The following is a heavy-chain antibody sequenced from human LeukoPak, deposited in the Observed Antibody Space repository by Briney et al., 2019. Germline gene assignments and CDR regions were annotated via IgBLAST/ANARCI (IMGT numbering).Heavy chain of an antibody. Sequence: KTSGTLSLTCAVYGGSFSGYYWSWIRQPPGKGLEWIGEINHSGSTNYNPSLKSRVTISVDTSKNQFSLKLSSVTAADTAVYYCARGETQVLRYFDWLSSGGFDYWGQGTLVTVSS. CDR3: ARGETQVLRYFDWLSSGGFDY. CDR2: INHSGST. V-gene: IGHV4-34*01. D-gene: IGHD3-9*01. CDR1: GGSFSGYY. J-gene: IGHJ4*02.